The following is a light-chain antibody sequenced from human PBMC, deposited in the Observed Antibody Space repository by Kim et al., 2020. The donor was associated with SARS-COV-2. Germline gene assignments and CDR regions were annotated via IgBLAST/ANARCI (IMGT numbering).Light chain of an antibody. CDR2: YDS. CDR1: NIGSKS. Sequence: SYELTQPPSVSVAPGKTARITCGGNNIGSKSVHWYQQKPDQAPVLVIYYDSDRPSGIPERFSGSNSGNPATLTISRVEAGDEADYYCQAWDSSSDHRVFG. CDR3: QAWDSSSDHRV. V-gene: IGLV3-21*04. J-gene: IGLJ3*02.